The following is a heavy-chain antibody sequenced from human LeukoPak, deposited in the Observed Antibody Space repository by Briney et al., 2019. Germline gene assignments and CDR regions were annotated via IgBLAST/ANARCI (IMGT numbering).Heavy chain of an antibody. CDR2: IPGNCTTT. Sequence: GGSLRLSCEASGLTFSNYGMSWVRQAPGKGLQWFSPIPGNCTTTYYADSVKGRFTISRDNSKNMLYLQMSSLRAEDTAVYYCAKMHGYFDYWGQGALVPVSS. V-gene: IGHV3-23*01. CDR3: AKMHGYFDY. CDR1: GLTFSNYG. J-gene: IGHJ4*02.